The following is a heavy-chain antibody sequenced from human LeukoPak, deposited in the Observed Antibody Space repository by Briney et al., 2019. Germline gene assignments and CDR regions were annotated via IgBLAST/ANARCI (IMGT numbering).Heavy chain of an antibody. CDR2: IAHSGST. D-gene: IGHD3-22*01. CDR3: ARHNVYDSSDDGRYYFDY. CDR1: GYSISSGYH. J-gene: IGHJ4*02. V-gene: IGHV4-38-2*01. Sequence: PSETLSLTCAVSGYSISSGYHWAWIRQPTGKGLEWIGSIAHSGSTYHNPSLKSRVTISVDTSKNQFSVRLSSVSAADTAVYYCARHNVYDSSDDGRYYFDYWGQGTLVTVSS.